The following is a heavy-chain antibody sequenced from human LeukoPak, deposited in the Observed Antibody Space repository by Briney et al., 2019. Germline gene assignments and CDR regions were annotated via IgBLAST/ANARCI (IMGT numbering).Heavy chain of an antibody. J-gene: IGHJ4*02. CDR2: ISSSSSYI. V-gene: IGHV3-21*01. D-gene: IGHD1-26*01. Sequence: GGSLRLSCAASGFTFSSYSMNWVRQAPGKGLEWVSSISSSSSYIYYADSVKGRFTISRDNAKNSLYLQMNSLRAEDTAVYYCARDPGGSPLIDYWGQGTLVTVSS. CDR1: GFTFSSYS. CDR3: ARDPGGSPLIDY.